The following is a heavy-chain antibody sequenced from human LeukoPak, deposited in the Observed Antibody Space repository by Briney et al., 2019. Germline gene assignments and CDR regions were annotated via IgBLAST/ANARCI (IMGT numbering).Heavy chain of an antibody. V-gene: IGHV3-43*02. D-gene: IGHD2-15*01. CDR2: ISGDGNAI. Sequence: GGSLRLSCAASGFTFDDFAMHWVRQAPGKGLEWVSLISGDGNAIYYADSVKGRFTISRDNAKNTLYLQMNSLRAEDTAVYYCARDGYCSGGICYGLDNWGQGTLVTVSS. J-gene: IGHJ4*02. CDR3: ARDGYCSGGICYGLDN. CDR1: GFTFDDFA.